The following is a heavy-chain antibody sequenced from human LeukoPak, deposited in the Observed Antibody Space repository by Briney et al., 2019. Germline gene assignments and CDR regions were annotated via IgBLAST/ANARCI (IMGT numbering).Heavy chain of an antibody. Sequence: GGSLRLSCAGSGFTFSNAWMYWVRKAPGKGLQWLGRSKSKHDGETTDYTAPVKDRFTISRDDSKNTVYLQMNSLKNEDPAVYYCATGGYYFPNSGQGTLGTVSS. CDR1: GFTFSNAW. J-gene: IGHJ4*02. CDR3: ATGGYYFPN. CDR2: SKSKHDGETT. V-gene: IGHV3-15*01.